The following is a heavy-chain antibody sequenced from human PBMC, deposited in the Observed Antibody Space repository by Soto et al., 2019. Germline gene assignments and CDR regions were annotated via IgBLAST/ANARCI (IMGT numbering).Heavy chain of an antibody. V-gene: IGHV3-21*06. CDR3: ARDRSTSAGAFDI. CDR2: ISSSSSQI. CDR1: GFSFSSYN. J-gene: IGHJ3*02. Sequence: EVQLVESGGGLVKPGGSLRLSCAASGFSFSSYNVNWVRQAPGKGLEWVSSISSSSSQIYYADSGKGRFTISRDNAKNSLYLQMNSLRAEDTAVYYCARDRSTSAGAFDIWGQGTMVTVSS.